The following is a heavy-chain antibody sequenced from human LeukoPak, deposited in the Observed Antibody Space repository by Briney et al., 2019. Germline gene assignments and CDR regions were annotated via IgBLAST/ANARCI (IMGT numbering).Heavy chain of an antibody. CDR1: GFTFSSYA. J-gene: IGHJ4*02. V-gene: IGHV3-23*01. Sequence: GGSLRLSCAASGFTFSSYAMSWVRQAPGKGLEWVSGISGNGRTTYYAESVKGRFTISRDNSKNTLYLQMNSLRAEDTAVYYCAKEGYSSSWNADFDYWGQGTLVTVSS. CDR2: ISGNGRTT. D-gene: IGHD6-13*01. CDR3: AKEGYSSSWNADFDY.